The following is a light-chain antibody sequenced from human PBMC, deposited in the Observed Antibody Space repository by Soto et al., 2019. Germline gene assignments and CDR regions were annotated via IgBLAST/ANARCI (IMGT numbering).Light chain of an antibody. J-gene: IGLJ1*01. V-gene: IGLV1-40*01. CDR3: QSYDSSLSGLYV. CDR2: GNS. CDR1: SSNIGAGYD. Sequence: QSVLTQPPSVSGAPGQRVTISCTGSSSNIGAGYDVHWYQQLPGTAPKLLIYGNSNRPSGVPDRFSGSKSGTSASLAITGLQAEHEADYYSQSYDSSLSGLYVFGTGTKLTVL.